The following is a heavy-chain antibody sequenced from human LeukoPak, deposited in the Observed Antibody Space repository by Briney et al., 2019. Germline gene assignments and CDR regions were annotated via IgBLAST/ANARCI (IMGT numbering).Heavy chain of an antibody. CDR3: TSGSTGDYIFDY. CDR2: ITKSGGST. J-gene: IGHJ4*02. Sequence: GGSLRLSCAASGFTLSTYAMSWVRQAPGKGLEWVLAITKSGGSTYYADSVKGRFTTSGDNSKNTLALQMSSLRAEDTAVYYCTSGSTGDYIFDYWGQGTLVTVSS. CDR1: GFTLSTYA. D-gene: IGHD3-9*01. V-gene: IGHV3-23*01.